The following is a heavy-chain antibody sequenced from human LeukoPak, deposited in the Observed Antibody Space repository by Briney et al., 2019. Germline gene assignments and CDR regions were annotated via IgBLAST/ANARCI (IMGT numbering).Heavy chain of an antibody. CDR1: GGSISSGSYY. Sequence: PSETLSLTCTVSGGSISSGSYYWSWARQPAGKGLELIGRIYASGSTDYKSSLKGRVTISVTTSKNRFSLKPSSVTAADTAVYYCARGVAFDIWGQGTMVTVSS. J-gene: IGHJ3*02. V-gene: IGHV4-61*02. D-gene: IGHD3-10*01. CDR2: IYASGST. CDR3: ARGVAFDI.